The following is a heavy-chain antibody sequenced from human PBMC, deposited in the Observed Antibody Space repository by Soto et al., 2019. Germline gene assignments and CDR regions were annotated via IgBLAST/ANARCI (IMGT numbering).Heavy chain of an antibody. D-gene: IGHD4-17*01. J-gene: IGHJ6*01. CDR2: IFSNDEK. V-gene: IGHV2-26*01. Sequence: QVTLKESGPVLVKPTETLTLTCTVSGFSLSNARMGVSWIRQPPGKALEWLAHIFSNDEKSYSTSLTSRLTISKDTSTSQLALTMTNMAAVDTATYYSARMHTTVVKFRDDYYCRDVGSHGTTVTVSS. CDR3: ARMHTTVVKFRDDYYCRDV. CDR1: GFSLSNARMG.